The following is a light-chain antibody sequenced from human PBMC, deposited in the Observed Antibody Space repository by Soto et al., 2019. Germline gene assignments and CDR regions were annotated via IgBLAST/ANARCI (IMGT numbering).Light chain of an antibody. CDR1: QTISTW. J-gene: IGKJ1*01. CDR3: QQYNTYSRT. Sequence: DIQVTQSPPTLSASVGDRVTITCRASQTISTWMAWYQQKPGKAPKLLVYDASTLQSGVASRFSGSGSGTEFTLIISGLQPDDFATYYCQQYNTYSRTFGQGTKVEIK. CDR2: DAS. V-gene: IGKV1-5*01.